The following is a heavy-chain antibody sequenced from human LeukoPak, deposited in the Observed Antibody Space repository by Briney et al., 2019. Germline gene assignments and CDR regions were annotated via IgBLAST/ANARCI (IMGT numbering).Heavy chain of an antibody. V-gene: IGHV4-39*01. D-gene: IGHD3-3*01. Sequence: KPSETLSLTCTVSGGSISSSSYCWGWIRQPPGKGLEWIGIIYYSGSTYYNPSLKSRVTISVDTSKNQFSLKLSSVTAADTAVYYCASLYDFWSGYPLDPREDYWGQGTLVTVSS. J-gene: IGHJ4*02. CDR3: ASLYDFWSGYPLDPREDY. CDR1: GGSISSSSYC. CDR2: IYYSGST.